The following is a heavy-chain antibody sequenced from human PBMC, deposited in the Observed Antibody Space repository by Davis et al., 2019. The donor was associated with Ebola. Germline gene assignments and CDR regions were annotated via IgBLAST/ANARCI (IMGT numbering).Heavy chain of an antibody. CDR2: ISYDGSNK. Sequence: GGSLRLSCEASGFTFSSYAMHWVRQAPGKGLEWVAVISYDGSNKYYANSVKGRFTISRDNSKNTLYLQMNSLTPEDTAVYYCARDLTWSGYSYGMDVWGQGTTVTVSS. CDR3: ARDLTWSGYSYGMDV. J-gene: IGHJ6*02. V-gene: IGHV3-30-3*01. D-gene: IGHD3-3*01. CDR1: GFTFSSYA.